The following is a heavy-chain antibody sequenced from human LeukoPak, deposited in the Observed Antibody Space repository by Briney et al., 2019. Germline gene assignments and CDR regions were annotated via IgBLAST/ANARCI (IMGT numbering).Heavy chain of an antibody. CDR2: IYYSGST. J-gene: IGHJ3*02. V-gene: IGHV4-59*01. Sequence: PSETLSLTCTVSSGSISSYYWNWIRQPPGKGLEWIGCIYYSGSTNYNPSLKSRVTISVDTSKNQFSLKLSSVTAADTAVYYCARVALQLWFHNDAFDIWGQGTMVTVSS. D-gene: IGHD5-18*01. CDR1: SGSISSYY. CDR3: ARVALQLWFHNDAFDI.